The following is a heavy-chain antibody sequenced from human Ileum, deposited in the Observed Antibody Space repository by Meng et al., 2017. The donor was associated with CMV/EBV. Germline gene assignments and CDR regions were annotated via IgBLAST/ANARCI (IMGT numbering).Heavy chain of an antibody. V-gene: IGHV2-5*02. CDR1: GFALNNNEVG. D-gene: IGHD4-17*01. CDR2: IYWDDDK. CDR3: AHGYADPSYYFDY. J-gene: IGHJ4*02. Sequence: QITLKQSGPPLRKPPQTHTLTCTFSGFALNNNEVGVGWIRQPPGKALEWLALIYWDDDKRYSPSLKSRLTISKDTSGNHVVLTMTNMDPVDTATYYCAHGYADPSYYFDYWGQGTLVTVSS.